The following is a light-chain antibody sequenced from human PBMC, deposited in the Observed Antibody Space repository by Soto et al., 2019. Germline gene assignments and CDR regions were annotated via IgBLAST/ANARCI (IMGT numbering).Light chain of an antibody. CDR3: QSYDTDLSVV. J-gene: IGLJ2*01. CDR1: SSNIGAGHG. CDR2: DNN. V-gene: IGLV1-40*01. Sequence: QSVLTQPPSVSGAPGQRVTISCTGSSSNIGAGHGVQWYQQPPGTAPKLLIYDNNNRPSGVPVRFSGSKSGTSASLAITGLQAEDEADYYCQSYDTDLSVVFGGGTKVTVL.